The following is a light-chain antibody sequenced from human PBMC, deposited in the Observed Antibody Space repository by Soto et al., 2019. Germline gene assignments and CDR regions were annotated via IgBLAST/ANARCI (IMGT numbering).Light chain of an antibody. Sequence: QSVLTQPPSASGSPGQSVAISCTGTSSDVGGYNYVSWYQQHPGKAPKLMIYEVNKRPSGVPDRFSGSKSGNTASLTVSGLQAEDEADYYCSSYARSSTYVFGTGTKLTVL. CDR3: SSYARSSTYV. V-gene: IGLV2-8*01. CDR2: EVN. CDR1: SSDVGGYNY. J-gene: IGLJ1*01.